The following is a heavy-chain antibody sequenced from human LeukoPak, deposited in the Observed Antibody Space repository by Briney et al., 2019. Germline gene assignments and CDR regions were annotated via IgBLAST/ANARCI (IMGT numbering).Heavy chain of an antibody. J-gene: IGHJ4*02. CDR2: IYYSGSI. CDR1: GASISSYY. D-gene: IGHD3-22*01. Sequence: RTSETLSLTCTVSGASISSYYWSWIRQPPGEGLEWIGDIYYSGSIKYNPSLKSRVTMSVDTSKNQFSLKLSSVTAADTAIYYCARENPSGYYNRPIDYWGQGTLVTVSS. CDR3: ARENPSGYYNRPIDY. V-gene: IGHV4-59*01.